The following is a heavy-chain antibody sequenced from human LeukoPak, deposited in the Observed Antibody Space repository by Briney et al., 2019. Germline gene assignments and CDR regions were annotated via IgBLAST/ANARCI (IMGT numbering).Heavy chain of an antibody. CDR2: IYHSGGT. CDR1: GGSFSGYY. Sequence: SETLSHTCAVYGGSFSGYYWSWVRQSPARGLEWIGEIYHSGGTNYNPSLKSRVTISVDKSKNHLSLKLTSVTAADTAVYFCVGNGYYALDYWGQGALVTVAS. CDR3: VGNGYYALDY. V-gene: IGHV4-34*01. D-gene: IGHD2/OR15-2a*01. J-gene: IGHJ4*02.